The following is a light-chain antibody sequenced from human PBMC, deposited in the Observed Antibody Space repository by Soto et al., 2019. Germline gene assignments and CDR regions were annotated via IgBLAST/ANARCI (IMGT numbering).Light chain of an antibody. CDR3: QHYDTSPPPR. CDR1: LSLSSDF. CDR2: GAS. Sequence: IVLTQSPGTLSLSPGERAILSCRASLSLSSDFSAWYQQKPGQPPRLIIYGASSRATGVPERFSGSGTGTDFTLTISRLEPEDFAVYYCQHYDTSPPPRFGQGTKV. V-gene: IGKV3-20*01. J-gene: IGKJ1*01.